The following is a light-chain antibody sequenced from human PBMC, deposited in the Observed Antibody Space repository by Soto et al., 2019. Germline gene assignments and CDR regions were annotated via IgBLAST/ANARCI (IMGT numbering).Light chain of an antibody. J-gene: IGLJ2*01. CDR1: SSDVGGYNY. CDR2: EVT. Sequence: QSVLTQPASVSGSPGQSITISCTGTSSDVGGYNYVSWYQQHPGKAPKVMIYEVTKRPSGVSNRFSGSKSGNTASLTISGLQAEDEADYYCSSYTSGTTLVVFGGGTQLTVL. V-gene: IGLV2-14*01. CDR3: SSYTSGTTLVV.